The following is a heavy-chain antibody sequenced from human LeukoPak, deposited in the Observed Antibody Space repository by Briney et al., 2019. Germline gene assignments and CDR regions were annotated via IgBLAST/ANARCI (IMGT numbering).Heavy chain of an antibody. D-gene: IGHD2-21*02. CDR1: GFTFSNYG. CDR2: ISYDGSNK. CDR3: AKDPSLRVTCPL. V-gene: IGHV3-30*18. J-gene: IGHJ4*02. Sequence: GGSLRLSCAASGFTFSNYGMHWVRQAPGKGLEWVAIISYDGSNKYYADSVKGRFTISRDNSKNTLYLQMNSLRAEDTAAYSCAKDPSLRVTCPLWGQGTLVTVSS.